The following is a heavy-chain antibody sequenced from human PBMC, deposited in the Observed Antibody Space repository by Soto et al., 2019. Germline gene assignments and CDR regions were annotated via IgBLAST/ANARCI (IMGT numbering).Heavy chain of an antibody. CDR2: INHSGST. J-gene: IGHJ6*03. D-gene: IGHD2-15*01. Sequence: SETQSLTCAVYGGSFSGYYWSWIRQPPGKGLEWIGEINHSGSTNYNPSLKSRVTISVDTSKNQFSLKLSSVTAADTAVYYCARGLVVVAATTISYYYYMDVWGKGTTVTVSS. V-gene: IGHV4-34*01. CDR1: GGSFSGYY. CDR3: ARGLVVVAATTISYYYYMDV.